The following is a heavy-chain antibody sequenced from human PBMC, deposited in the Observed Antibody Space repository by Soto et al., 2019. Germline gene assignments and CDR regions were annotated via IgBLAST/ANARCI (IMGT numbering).Heavy chain of an antibody. CDR2: IIPIFGTT. CDR1: GGTFNSYT. D-gene: IGHD6-19*01. J-gene: IGHJ2*01. CDR3: AAEKGSGSGWYDRYFDL. V-gene: IGHV1-69*01. Sequence: QVQLVQSGTEVKKPGSSVKVSCQASGGTFNSYTITWVRQSPGQGLEWMGGIIPIFGTTNSAQKFQGRVTLTADDSTSTAYMELISLRSEDTAVYYCAAEKGSGSGWYDRYFDLWGRGTLVTVSS.